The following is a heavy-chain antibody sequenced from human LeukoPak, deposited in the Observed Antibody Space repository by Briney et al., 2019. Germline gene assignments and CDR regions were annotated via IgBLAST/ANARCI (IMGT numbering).Heavy chain of an antibody. J-gene: IGHJ4*02. Sequence: ASVKVSCKASGYTFTSFDINWVRQATGQGLEWVGWMNPYSGNTGYAQKFQGRVTMTRSTSISTAYMELSSLRSEDTAVYFRARGYCSGGSCKNYFDYWGQGTLVTVSS. CDR1: GYTFTSFD. D-gene: IGHD2-15*01. CDR2: MNPYSGNT. CDR3: ARGYCSGGSCKNYFDY. V-gene: IGHV1-8*01.